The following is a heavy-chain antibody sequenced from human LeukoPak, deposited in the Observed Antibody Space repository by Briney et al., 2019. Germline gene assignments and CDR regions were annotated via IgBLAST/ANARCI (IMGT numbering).Heavy chain of an antibody. D-gene: IGHD1-26*01. J-gene: IGHJ4*02. CDR1: GGSFSGYY. V-gene: IGHV4-34*01. Sequence: SETLSPTCAVYGGSFSGYYWSWIRQPPGKGLEWIGEINHSGSTNYNPSLKSRVTISVDTSKNQFSLKLSSVTAADTAVYYCARGPSGSYYYFDYWGQGTLVTVSS. CDR2: INHSGST. CDR3: ARGPSGSYYYFDY.